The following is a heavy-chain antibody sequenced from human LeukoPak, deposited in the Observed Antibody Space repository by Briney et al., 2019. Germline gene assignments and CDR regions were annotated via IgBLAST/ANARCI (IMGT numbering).Heavy chain of an antibody. V-gene: IGHV1-69*13. CDR3: ARDLGDDLTTVTSGNWFDP. CDR1: GGTFSSYA. Sequence: SVKVSCKASGGTFSSYAISWVRQAPGQGLEWMGGIIPIFGTANYAQKFQGRVTITADESTSTAYMELRSLRSDDTAIYFCARDLGDDLTTVTSGNWFDPWGQGTLVTVSS. J-gene: IGHJ5*02. D-gene: IGHD4-17*01. CDR2: IIPIFGTA.